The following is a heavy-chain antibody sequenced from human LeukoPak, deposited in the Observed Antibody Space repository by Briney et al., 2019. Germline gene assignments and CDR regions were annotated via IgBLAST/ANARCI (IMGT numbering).Heavy chain of an antibody. CDR2: IWFDGSNQ. Sequence: GGSLRLSCAASGFTFSSYAMHWVRQAPGKGLEWVAVIWFDGSNQYYVDSVRGRFPISRDNSKNTLYLQMNTLRAEDTGVYYCARDRGSGDSFDLWGQGAMVTVSS. J-gene: IGHJ3*01. CDR1: GFTFSSYA. CDR3: ARDRGSGDSFDL. D-gene: IGHD6-19*01. V-gene: IGHV3-33*08.